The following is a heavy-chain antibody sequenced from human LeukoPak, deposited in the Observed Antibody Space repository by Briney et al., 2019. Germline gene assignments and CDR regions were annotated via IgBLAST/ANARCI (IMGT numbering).Heavy chain of an antibody. CDR3: ARHGLREDYFDY. Sequence: SVKVSCKASGGTFNNYAVSWVRQAPGQGLEWLGGIIPMFVSGKYAQKFQGRVTITTDEATTTAYMELVSLTSEDTAVYYCARHGLREDYFDYWGQGTLVTVSS. V-gene: IGHV1-69*05. CDR2: IIPMFVSG. J-gene: IGHJ4*02. D-gene: IGHD5-12*01. CDR1: GGTFNNYA.